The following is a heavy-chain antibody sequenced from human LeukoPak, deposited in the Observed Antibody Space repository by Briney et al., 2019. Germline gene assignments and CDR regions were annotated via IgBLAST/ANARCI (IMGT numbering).Heavy chain of an antibody. V-gene: IGHV4-59*11. CDR2: ISYTGST. J-gene: IGHJ4*02. Sequence: SQTLSLTCTVSGASISSHYWSWIRQPPGKGLEWIGYISYTGSTNYNSSLRSRVTISVDTSKNQFSLRLSSVTAADRAVYYCARGRRGGYSYGYNFDYWGQGTLVTVSS. CDR1: GASISSHY. D-gene: IGHD5-18*01. CDR3: ARGRRGGYSYGYNFDY.